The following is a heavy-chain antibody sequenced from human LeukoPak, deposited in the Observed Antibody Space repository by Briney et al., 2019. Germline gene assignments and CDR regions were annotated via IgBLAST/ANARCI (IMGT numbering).Heavy chain of an antibody. V-gene: IGHV5-51*01. D-gene: IGHD4-17*01. Sequence: GESLKISCKASGYSFTSYWIGWVRQMPGKGLEWMGIIYPGDSDTRYSPSFRGQVTISADKSISTAYLQWSSLKASDSAVYYCATPTAEDAFDIWGQGTMVTVSS. CDR3: ATPTAEDAFDI. CDR1: GYSFTSYW. CDR2: IYPGDSDT. J-gene: IGHJ3*02.